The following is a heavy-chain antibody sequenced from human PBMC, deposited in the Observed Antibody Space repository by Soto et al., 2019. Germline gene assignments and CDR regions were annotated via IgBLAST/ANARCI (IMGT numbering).Heavy chain of an antibody. CDR3: ARELQAFETGTNWFDP. V-gene: IGHV4-4*07. CDR2: IYTSGST. D-gene: IGHD1-7*01. Sequence: SETLSLTCTVSGGSISSYYWSWIRQPAGKGLEWIGRIYTSGSTNYNPSLKSRVTMSVDTSKDQFSLKLSSVTAADTAVYYCARELQAFETGTNWFDPWGQGTLVTVSS. J-gene: IGHJ5*02. CDR1: GGSISSYY.